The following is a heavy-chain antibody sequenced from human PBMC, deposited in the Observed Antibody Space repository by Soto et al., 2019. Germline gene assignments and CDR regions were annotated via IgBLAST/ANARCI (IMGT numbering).Heavy chain of an antibody. D-gene: IGHD4-17*01. CDR3: AREDDYGYRYINYGLDV. V-gene: IGHV3-30*03. J-gene: IGHJ6*02. CDR1: GFTVSSTY. Sequence: PGGSLRLSCAASGFTVSSTYLTWVRQAPGKGLEWVAVISFDGTKKYYSDSVKGRVTISRDNLKNTLYLQMNNLRVEDAALYFCAREDDYGYRYINYGLDVWGQGTTVTVSS. CDR2: ISFDGTKK.